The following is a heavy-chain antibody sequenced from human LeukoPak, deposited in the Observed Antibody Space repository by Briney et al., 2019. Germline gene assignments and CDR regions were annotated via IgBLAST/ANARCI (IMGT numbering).Heavy chain of an antibody. V-gene: IGHV4-38-2*01. Sequence: SETLSLTCAVSGCSISSGYYWGWIRQPPGKGLEWIGSIYHSGSTYYNPSLKSRVTISVDTSKNQFSLKLSSVTAADTAVYYCARYRPYCSSTSCTITWGQGTLVTVSS. CDR1: GCSISSGYY. CDR3: ARYRPYCSSTSCTIT. J-gene: IGHJ5*02. D-gene: IGHD2-2*01. CDR2: IYHSGST.